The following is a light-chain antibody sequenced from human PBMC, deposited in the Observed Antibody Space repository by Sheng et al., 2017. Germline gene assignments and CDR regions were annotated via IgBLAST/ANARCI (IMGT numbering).Light chain of an antibody. CDR2: AAS. V-gene: IGKV3-20*01. J-gene: IGKJ4*01. CDR1: QSITSNY. CDR3: QQYGTSPLT. Sequence: EIVLTQSPGTLPLSPGERATLSCRASQSITSNYLAWYQQKPGQAPRLLIYAASIRATGVPDRFGGSGSGTDFTLTINRLEPEDFAVYYCQQYGTSPLTFGGGTKVEIK.